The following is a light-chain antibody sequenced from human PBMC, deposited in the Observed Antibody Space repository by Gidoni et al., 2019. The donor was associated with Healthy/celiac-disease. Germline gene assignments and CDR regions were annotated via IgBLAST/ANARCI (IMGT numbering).Light chain of an antibody. CDR3: QSYDSSLSGDVV. Sequence: QSVLTQPPSVSGAPGQRVTISCTVSSSNIGAGYDVHWYQQLPGTAPKLPIYGNSNRPSGVPDRFSGSKYGTSASLAITGLQAEDEADYYCQSYDSSLSGDVVFGGGTKLTVL. CDR2: GNS. CDR1: SSNIGAGYD. J-gene: IGLJ2*01. V-gene: IGLV1-40*01.